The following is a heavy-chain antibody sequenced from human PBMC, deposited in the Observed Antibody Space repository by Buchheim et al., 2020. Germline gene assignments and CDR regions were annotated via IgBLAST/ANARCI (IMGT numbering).Heavy chain of an antibody. CDR1: GGSISSYY. D-gene: IGHD4-17*01. Sequence: QVQLQESGPGLVKPSETLSLTCTVSGGSISSYYWSWIRQPPGKGLEWIGYIYYSGSTNYNPSLKSRVTISVDTSKNQFSLKLSSVTAADTAVYYCARDCRYGDYDTNWFDPWGQGTL. J-gene: IGHJ5*02. CDR3: ARDCRYGDYDTNWFDP. V-gene: IGHV4-59*01. CDR2: IYYSGST.